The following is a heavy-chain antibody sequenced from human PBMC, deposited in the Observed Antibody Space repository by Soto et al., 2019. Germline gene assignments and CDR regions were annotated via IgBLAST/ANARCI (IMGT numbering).Heavy chain of an antibody. CDR1: GFAFSSEW. D-gene: IGHD2-15*01. CDR2: IDPYDTGI. V-gene: IGHV3-74*01. CDR3: TCDTFGARDS. Sequence: EVQLVESGGGLVQPGGSLRLSCAASGFAFSSEWMHWVRQAPGKGLVWVSRIDPYDTGISYGDSVKGRFTISIDNAINTHYLQINSLTTEDTAVYYCTCDTFGARDSWGQGTLVTVSS. J-gene: IGHJ4*02.